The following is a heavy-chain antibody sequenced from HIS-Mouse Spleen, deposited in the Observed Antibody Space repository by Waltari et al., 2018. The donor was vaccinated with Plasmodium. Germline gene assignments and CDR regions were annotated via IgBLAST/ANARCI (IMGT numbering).Heavy chain of an antibody. V-gene: IGHV3-23*01. CDR2: ISGSGGST. CDR3: AKVIAARDY. Sequence: EVQLLESGGGLVQPGGYLRLSCAASAFTFRCYAMRWVRQAPGKVLEWFSAISGSGGSTYYADSVKGRFTISRDNSKNTLYLQMNSLRAEDTAVYYCAKVIAARDYWGQGTLVTVSS. J-gene: IGHJ4*02. CDR1: AFTFRCYA. D-gene: IGHD6-25*01.